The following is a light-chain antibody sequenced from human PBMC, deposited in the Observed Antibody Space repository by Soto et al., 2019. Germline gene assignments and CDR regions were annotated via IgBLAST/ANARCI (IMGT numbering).Light chain of an antibody. J-gene: IGKJ2*01. CDR2: GAS. CDR3: QQYCSSPYT. V-gene: IGKV3-20*01. Sequence: EIVLTQSPGTLSLSPGERATLSCRASQSVSSSYLAWYQQKPGQAPRLLIYGASSRATGIPDRCSGSGSGTDFALTISRLEPEDFAVYYCQQYCSSPYTFGQGTKLEIK. CDR1: QSVSSSY.